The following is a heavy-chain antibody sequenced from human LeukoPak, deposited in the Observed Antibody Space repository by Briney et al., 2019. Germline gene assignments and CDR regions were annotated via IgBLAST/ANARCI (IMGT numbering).Heavy chain of an antibody. CDR3: ARTRIVGATDYFDY. V-gene: IGHV3-33*01. Sequence: GGSLRLSCAASGFTFSSYGMHWVRQAPGKGLEGVAVIWYDGSNKYYADSVKGRFTISRDNSKNTLYLQVNSLRAEDTAVYYCARTRIVGATDYFDYWGQGTLVTVSA. D-gene: IGHD1-26*01. CDR2: IWYDGSNK. CDR1: GFTFSSYG. J-gene: IGHJ4*02.